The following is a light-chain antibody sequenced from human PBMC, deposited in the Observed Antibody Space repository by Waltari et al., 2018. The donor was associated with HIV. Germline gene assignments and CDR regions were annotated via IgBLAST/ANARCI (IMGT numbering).Light chain of an antibody. CDR3: SSYSATTTHIL. CDR2: DIS. Sequence: QPALTQPASVSGSPGQSITISCTGTSSYIGGNTFVSWYQQHPGEAPKVLILDISNRPSGVSTRFSASKSDNTASLTISGLQAEDEADYYCSSYSATTTHILFGGGTKLTVL. CDR1: SSYIGGNTF. V-gene: IGLV2-14*01. J-gene: IGLJ2*01.